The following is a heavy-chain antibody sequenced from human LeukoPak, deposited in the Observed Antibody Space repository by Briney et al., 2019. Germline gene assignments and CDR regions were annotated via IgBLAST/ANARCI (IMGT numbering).Heavy chain of an antibody. V-gene: IGHV4-39*01. D-gene: IGHD2-21*02. CDR1: GGPISSSSYY. CDR2: IYYSGST. CDR3: ARHQTDCGGDCYSFYYYYYGMDV. J-gene: IGHJ6*02. Sequence: SETLSLTCTVSGGPISSSSYYWGWIRQPPGKGLEWIGSIYYSGSTYYNPSLKSRVTISVDTSKNQFSLKLSSVTAADTAVYYCARHQTDCGGDCYSFYYYYYGMDVWGQGTTVTVSS.